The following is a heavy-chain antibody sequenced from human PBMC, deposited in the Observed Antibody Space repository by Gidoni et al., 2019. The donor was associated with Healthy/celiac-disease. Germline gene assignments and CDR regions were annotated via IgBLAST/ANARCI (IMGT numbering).Heavy chain of an antibody. Sequence: QDQLVQSGAEVKQPEASVKVSCKVSGYTLTELSMHWVRQAPGKGLECMVGFDPEDGETIYAQKFQGRVTMTEDTSTDTAYMELSSLSSEDTAVYYCATDRGGIAVAGYFDYWGQGTLVTVSS. D-gene: IGHD6-19*01. J-gene: IGHJ4*02. CDR1: GYTLTELS. CDR3: ATDRGGIAVAGYFDY. CDR2: FDPEDGET. V-gene: IGHV1-24*01.